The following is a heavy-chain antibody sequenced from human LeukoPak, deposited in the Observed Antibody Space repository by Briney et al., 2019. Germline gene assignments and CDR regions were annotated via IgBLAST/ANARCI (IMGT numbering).Heavy chain of an antibody. Sequence: ASVKVSCKASGYTFTSYAMNWVRQAPGQGLEWMGWINTNTGNPTYAQGFTGRFVFSLDTSVSTAYLQISSLQAEDTAVYYCARGAYDYVWGSYRFDYWGQGTLVTVSS. V-gene: IGHV7-4-1*02. D-gene: IGHD3-16*02. J-gene: IGHJ4*02. CDR1: GYTFTSYA. CDR2: INTNTGNP. CDR3: ARGAYDYVWGSYRFDY.